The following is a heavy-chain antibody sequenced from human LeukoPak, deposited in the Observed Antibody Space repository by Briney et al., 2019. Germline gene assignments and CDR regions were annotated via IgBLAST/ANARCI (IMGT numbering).Heavy chain of an antibody. CDR1: GFTFSIYD. V-gene: IGHV3-30*03. CDR3: ATEDYDYIWGSTDAFDI. Sequence: GGSLRLSCAASGFTFSIYDMHWVRRAPGKGLEWMAAISNDGSNKYYADSVKGRFTISRDNAKNTLYLQMNTLRTEDTAVYYCATEDYDYIWGSTDAFDIWGQGTMVTVSS. J-gene: IGHJ3*02. CDR2: ISNDGSNK. D-gene: IGHD3-16*01.